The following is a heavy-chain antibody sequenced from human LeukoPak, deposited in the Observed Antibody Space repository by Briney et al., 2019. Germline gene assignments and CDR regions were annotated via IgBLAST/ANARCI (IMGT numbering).Heavy chain of an antibody. CDR2: ISWNSGSI. V-gene: IGHV3-9*01. CDR1: GFTFGDSA. D-gene: IGHD6-6*01. CDR3: AKDIIAARPHHYYYGMDV. J-gene: IGHJ6*02. Sequence: GGSLRLSCAASGFTFGDSAMHWVRQAPGKGLEWVSGISWNSGSIGYADSVKGRFTISRDNAKSSLYLQMNSLRAEDTALYYCAKDIIAARPHHYYYGMDVWGQGTTVTVSS.